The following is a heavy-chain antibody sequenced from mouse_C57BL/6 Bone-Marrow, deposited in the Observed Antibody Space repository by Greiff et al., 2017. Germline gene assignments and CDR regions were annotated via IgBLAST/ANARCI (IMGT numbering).Heavy chain of an antibody. Sequence: QVQLQQSGAELVKPGASVKMSCKASGYTFTSYWITWVKQRPGQGLEWIGDIYPGSGSTNYNETFKSKATLTVDTSSSTAYMQLSSLTSEDSAVYDCARPYYSNYWYFEVWGTGTTVTVSS. CDR3: ARPYYSNYWYFEV. J-gene: IGHJ1*03. D-gene: IGHD2-5*01. CDR1: GYTFTSYW. V-gene: IGHV1-55*01. CDR2: IYPGSGST.